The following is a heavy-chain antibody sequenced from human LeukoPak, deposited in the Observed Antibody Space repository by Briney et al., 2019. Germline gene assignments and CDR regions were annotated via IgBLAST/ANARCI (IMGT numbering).Heavy chain of an antibody. CDR2: FYSGGGT. Sequence: SETLSLTCAVSGGSISSYYWSWIRQPAGKGLEWIGRFYSGGGTDYNPSLKSRVTMSVDTSKNQFSLKLSSVTAADTAVYYCARVYSGYDLPGSLANYYFDYWGQGTLVTVSS. CDR3: ARVYSGYDLPGSLANYYFDY. D-gene: IGHD5-12*01. V-gene: IGHV4-4*07. J-gene: IGHJ4*02. CDR1: GGSISSYY.